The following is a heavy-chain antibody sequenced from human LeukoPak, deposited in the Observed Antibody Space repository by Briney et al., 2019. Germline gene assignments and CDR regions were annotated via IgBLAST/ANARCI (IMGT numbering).Heavy chain of an antibody. D-gene: IGHD3-3*01. V-gene: IGHV4-39*01. CDR2: IYYSGST. J-gene: IGHJ4*02. Sequence: PSETLSLTCAVSGGSISSSSYYWGWIRQPPGKGLEWIGSIYYSGSTYYNPSLKSRVTISVDTSKNQFSLKLSSVTAADTAVYYCARRDFLLPYFDYWGQGTLVTVSS. CDR3: ARRDFLLPYFDY. CDR1: GGSISSSSYY.